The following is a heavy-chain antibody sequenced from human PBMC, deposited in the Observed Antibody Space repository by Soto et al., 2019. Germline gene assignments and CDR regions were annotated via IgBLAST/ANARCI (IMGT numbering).Heavy chain of an antibody. Sequence: VSVTVSCQASGYRFTSYAMHWVRQAPGQRLEWMGWINAGNGNTKYSQKFQGRVTITRDTSASTAYMELSSLRSEDTAVYYCARDSYYGSGSQRYYYMDVWGKGTTVTVSS. D-gene: IGHD3-10*01. CDR2: INAGNGNT. J-gene: IGHJ6*03. CDR1: GYRFTSYA. V-gene: IGHV1-3*01. CDR3: ARDSYYGSGSQRYYYMDV.